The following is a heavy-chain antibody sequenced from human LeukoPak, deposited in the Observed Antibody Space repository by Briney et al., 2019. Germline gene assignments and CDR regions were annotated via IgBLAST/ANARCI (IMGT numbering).Heavy chain of an antibody. CDR2: IKSRTDGGTP. CDR1: GFSFSNAW. V-gene: IGHV3-15*01. J-gene: IGHJ4*02. D-gene: IGHD3-10*01. CDR3: TTCPPLLAGSDFDY. Sequence: GGSLRPSCAASGFSFSNAWMSWVRQAPGKGLEWVGRIKSRTDGGTPDYAAPVKGRFTISRDDSKNTLYLQMNSLKTEDTAVYYCTTCPPLLAGSDFDYWGQGTLVTVSS.